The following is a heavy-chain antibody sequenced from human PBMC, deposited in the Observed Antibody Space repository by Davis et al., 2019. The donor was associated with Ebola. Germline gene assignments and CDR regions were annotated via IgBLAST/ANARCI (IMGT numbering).Heavy chain of an antibody. D-gene: IGHD3-22*01. Sequence: GESLKISCAASGFTFSSYGMHWVRQAPGKGLEWVAVISYDGSNKYYADSVKGRFTISRDNSKNTLYLQMNSLRAEDTALYYCAKDIGITMIVVVTGGAFDIWGQGTMVTVSS. CDR1: GFTFSSYG. V-gene: IGHV3-30*18. CDR2: ISYDGSNK. CDR3: AKDIGITMIVVVTGGAFDI. J-gene: IGHJ3*02.